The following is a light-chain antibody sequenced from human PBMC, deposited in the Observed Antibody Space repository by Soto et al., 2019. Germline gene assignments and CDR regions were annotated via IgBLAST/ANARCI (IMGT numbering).Light chain of an antibody. CDR1: SGDIGGYDY. J-gene: IGLJ1*01. Sequence: SVLTQPSPVSGSPGQSITISSPGTSGDIGGYDYVSWYQQHPGKAPKLMIYDVSNRPSGVSNRFSGSKSGTTASLTISGLQAEDEADYYCSSYTSSNTYVFGTGTKVTVL. CDR3: SSYTSSNTYV. CDR2: DVS. V-gene: IGLV2-14*03.